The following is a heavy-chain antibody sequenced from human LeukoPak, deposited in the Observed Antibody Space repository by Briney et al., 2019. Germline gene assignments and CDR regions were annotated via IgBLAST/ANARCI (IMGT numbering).Heavy chain of an antibody. Sequence: PGGSLRLSCAASGFTFSSYEMNWVRQAPGKGLEWVSYISSSGSTIYYADSVKGRFTISRDNAKNSLYLQMNSLSAEDTAVYYCARGQDIVVVVAATREHNWFDPWGQGTLVTVSS. J-gene: IGHJ5*02. CDR2: ISSSGSTI. V-gene: IGHV3-48*03. D-gene: IGHD2-15*01. CDR1: GFTFSSYE. CDR3: ARGQDIVVVVAATREHNWFDP.